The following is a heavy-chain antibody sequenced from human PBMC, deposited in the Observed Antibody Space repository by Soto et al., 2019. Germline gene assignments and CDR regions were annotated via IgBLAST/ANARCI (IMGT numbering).Heavy chain of an antibody. V-gene: IGHV4-34*01. CDR3: ARGFVDGGNTVVFDY. Sequence: SETLSLTCAVYGGSFSGYYWSWIRQPPGMGLEWIGEINHSGSTNYNPSLKSRATISVDTSKTQFSLKLSSVTAADTAIYYCARGFVDGGNTVVFDYWGRGTLVTVSS. CDR1: GGSFSGYY. J-gene: IGHJ4*02. CDR2: INHSGST. D-gene: IGHD2-15*01.